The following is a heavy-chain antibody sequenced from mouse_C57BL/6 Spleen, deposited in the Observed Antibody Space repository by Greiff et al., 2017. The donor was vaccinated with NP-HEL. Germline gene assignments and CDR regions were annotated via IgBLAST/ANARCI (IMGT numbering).Heavy chain of an antibody. CDR3: ARDWDGYPYAMDY. CDR1: GYTFTGYW. Sequence: QVTLKVSGAELMKPGASVKLSCKATGYTFTGYWIEWVKQRPGHGLEWIGEILPGSGSTNYNEKFKGKATFTADTSSNTAYMQLSSLTTEDSAIYYCARDWDGYPYAMDYWGQGTSVTVSS. J-gene: IGHJ4*01. V-gene: IGHV1-9*01. CDR2: ILPGSGST. D-gene: IGHD2-3*01.